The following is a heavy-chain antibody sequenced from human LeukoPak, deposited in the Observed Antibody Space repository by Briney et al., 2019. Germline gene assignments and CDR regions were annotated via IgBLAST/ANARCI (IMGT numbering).Heavy chain of an antibody. V-gene: IGHV4-59*01. CDR1: GGSISSYY. D-gene: IGHD5-24*01. CDR3: ARVGDGYNFPYYYMDF. CDR2: IYYRGST. J-gene: IGHJ6*03. Sequence: PSETLSLTCIVSGGSISSYYWSWIRQPPGKGLEWIGNIYYRGSTNYNPSLDSRVIMSVDTTNNQFSLRLSSVTAADTAIYYCARVGDGYNFPYYYMDFWGKGTTVIVSS.